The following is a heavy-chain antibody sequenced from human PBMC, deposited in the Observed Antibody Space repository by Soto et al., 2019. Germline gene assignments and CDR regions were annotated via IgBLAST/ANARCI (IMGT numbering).Heavy chain of an antibody. D-gene: IGHD6-19*01. CDR1: GYPFTSYD. CDR2: MNPNSGDT. CDR3: GMTTRSGYSGAWSPLDY. Sequence: QVQLVQSGSEVKKPGASVKVSCKASGYPFTSYDINWVRPATGQGLEWMGWMNPNSGDTGYAEKFLGRVTMTRNTSIPTAYMELGSLRSDDTAVYYCGMTTRSGYSGAWSPLDYWGQGTLVTGSS. V-gene: IGHV1-8*01. J-gene: IGHJ4*02.